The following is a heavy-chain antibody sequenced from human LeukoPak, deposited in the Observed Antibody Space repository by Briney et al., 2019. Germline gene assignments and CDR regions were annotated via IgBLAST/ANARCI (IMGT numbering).Heavy chain of an antibody. J-gene: IGHJ6*03. D-gene: IGHD3-10*01. CDR2: INPSGGST. CDR1: GYTFTSYY. Sequence: PWASVKVSCKASGYTFTSYYMHWVRQAPGQGLEWMGIINPSGGSTSYAQKFQGRVTMTRDMSTSTVYMELSSLRSEDTAVYYCARVIRFGELGNYYYYYMDVWGKGTTVTISS. CDR3: ARVIRFGELGNYYYYYMDV. V-gene: IGHV1-46*01.